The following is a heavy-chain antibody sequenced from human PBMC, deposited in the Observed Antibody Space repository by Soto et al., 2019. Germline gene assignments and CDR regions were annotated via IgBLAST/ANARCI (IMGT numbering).Heavy chain of an antibody. V-gene: IGHV4-59*01. D-gene: IGHD1-26*01. Sequence: SETLSLTCTVSGGSITSYYWSWIRQPPGKGLEWIGYVFHSGITGYNPSLKSRVTISVDASKNLFSLKLISVTAADTAVYYCARDQNGSPYFDYWGQGTLVIVSS. CDR1: GGSITSYY. J-gene: IGHJ4*02. CDR2: VFHSGIT. CDR3: ARDQNGSPYFDY.